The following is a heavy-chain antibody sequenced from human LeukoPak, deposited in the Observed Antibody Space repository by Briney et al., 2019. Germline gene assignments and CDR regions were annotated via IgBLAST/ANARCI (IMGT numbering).Heavy chain of an antibody. J-gene: IGHJ4*02. CDR1: GFTFSSYW. V-gene: IGHV3-23*01. CDR2: ISGSGDAT. D-gene: IGHD1-26*01. CDR3: ARHGEKWGPIDY. Sequence: GGSLRLSCAVSGFTFSSYWMHWVRQAPGKGLEWVSAISGSGDATYYADSVKGRFTISRDNSKNTLYFQLNSLRVDDTATYYCARHGEKWGPIDYWGRGTLVTVSS.